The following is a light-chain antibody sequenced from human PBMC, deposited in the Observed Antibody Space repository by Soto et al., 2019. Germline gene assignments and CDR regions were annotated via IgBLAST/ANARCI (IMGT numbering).Light chain of an antibody. CDR3: QQYNDWPT. J-gene: IGKJ2*01. V-gene: IGKV3D-15*01. Sequence: ESVLMGSPGTMSLSQEERATLSCRTSQSVSNNYLAWYQQKPGQAPRLLIYGASTRATGIPGRFSGRGSGTEFALTISSLQSEDFAVYFSQQYNDWPTFGQGTKVDI. CDR2: GAS. CDR1: QSVSNN.